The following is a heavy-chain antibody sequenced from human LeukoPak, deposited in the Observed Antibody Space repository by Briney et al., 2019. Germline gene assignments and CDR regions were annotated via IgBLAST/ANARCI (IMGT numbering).Heavy chain of an antibody. D-gene: IGHD3-22*01. Sequence: GGSLRLSCAASGFTFSSYAMHWVRQAPGKGLEWVSGISWNSGSIGYADSVKGRFTISRDNAKNSLYLQMNSLRAEDTALYYCAKDRYSSGYYYLDYWGQGTLVTVSS. V-gene: IGHV3-9*01. J-gene: IGHJ4*02. CDR2: ISWNSGSI. CDR3: AKDRYSSGYYYLDY. CDR1: GFTFSSYA.